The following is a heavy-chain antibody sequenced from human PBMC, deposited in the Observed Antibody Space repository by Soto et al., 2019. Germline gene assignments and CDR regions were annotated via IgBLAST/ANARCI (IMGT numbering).Heavy chain of an antibody. D-gene: IGHD3-3*01. CDR1: GFSLTTSGVG. CDR3: EHRVLRTVFGVVTTTAIYFDF. V-gene: IGHV2-5*02. CDR2: IYWDDDK. Sequence: QITLKESGPPVVKPTEPLTLTCTFSGFSLTTSGVGVGWVRQSPGKAPEWLALIYWDDDKRYSTSLKSRLTITKDTSKNQVALTMANVDPADTATYYCEHRVLRTVFGVVTTTAIYFDFWGQGTPVVVSS. J-gene: IGHJ4*02.